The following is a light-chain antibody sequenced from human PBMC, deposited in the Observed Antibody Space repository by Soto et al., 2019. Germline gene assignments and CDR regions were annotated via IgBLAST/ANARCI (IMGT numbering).Light chain of an antibody. Sequence: IVMTQSPLTLPVTPGEPASISGRSSQSLLYNNTYNYSDWYVQKPGQSPQLLIYFGSNRAPGVPKRLSSSGSWRYFALKINRVEAEDVGTYYWMQALQARLTRVGGTQADI. CDR2: FGS. J-gene: IGKJ4*01. CDR3: MQALQARLT. V-gene: IGKV2-28*01. CDR1: QSLLYNNTYNY.